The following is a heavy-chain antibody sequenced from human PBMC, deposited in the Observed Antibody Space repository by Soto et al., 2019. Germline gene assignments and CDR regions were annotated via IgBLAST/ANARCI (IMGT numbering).Heavy chain of an antibody. CDR2: ISSSSNSI. V-gene: IGHV3-48*01. J-gene: IGHJ5*02. CDR1: GFTFSSYS. Sequence: GVVRLSCAASGFTFSSYSMNWVRLAPGSGPEWVSYISSSSNSIYYADSVKSRITINPDTSKNQFSLQLNSVTPEDTAVYHCARDDSSGSNWFDPWGQGTLVTVSS. CDR3: ARDDSSGSNWFDP. D-gene: IGHD2-21*02.